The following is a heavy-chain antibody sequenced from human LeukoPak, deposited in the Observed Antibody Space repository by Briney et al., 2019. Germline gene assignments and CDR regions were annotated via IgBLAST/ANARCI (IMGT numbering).Heavy chain of an antibody. D-gene: IGHD4-23*01. CDR1: GGTFSSYA. CDR2: INPIFGTA. J-gene: IGHJ4*02. V-gene: IGHV1-69*01. Sequence: GSSVKVSCKASGGTFSSYAISWVRQAPGQGLEWMGGINPIFGTANYAQKFRGRVTITADESTSTAYMELSSLRSEDTAVYYCARVDGGNSVANYWGQGTLVTVSS. CDR3: ARVDGGNSVANY.